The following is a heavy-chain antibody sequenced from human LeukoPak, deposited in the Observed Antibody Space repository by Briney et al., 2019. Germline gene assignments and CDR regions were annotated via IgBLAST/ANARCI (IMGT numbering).Heavy chain of an antibody. V-gene: IGHV4-59*01. CDR2: LYYSGGT. Sequence: PSETLSLTCTESGGSISTYYWSWIRQPPGKRLEWIGYLYYSGGTTYSPSLKSRVTMSVDTSKSQFSLKLNSVTAADTAIYYCARVRGPFETDWGQGTLVTVSS. CDR3: ARVRGPFETD. CDR1: GGSISTYY. D-gene: IGHD2/OR15-2a*01. J-gene: IGHJ1*01.